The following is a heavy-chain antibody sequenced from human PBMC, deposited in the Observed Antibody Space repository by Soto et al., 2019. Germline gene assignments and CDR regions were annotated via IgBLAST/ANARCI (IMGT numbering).Heavy chain of an antibody. Sequence: QVPLVQSGAEVKKPGASVKVSCKASGYTFTGYYMHWVRQAPGQGLEWMGWINPNSGGTNYAQKVQGWVTMTRDTSISTAYMELSRLRFDDTAVYYFARDRHAGTGRFDYWGQGTLVTVSS. J-gene: IGHJ4*02. D-gene: IGHD6-13*01. CDR2: INPNSGGT. CDR3: ARDRHAGTGRFDY. CDR1: GYTFTGYY. V-gene: IGHV1-2*04.